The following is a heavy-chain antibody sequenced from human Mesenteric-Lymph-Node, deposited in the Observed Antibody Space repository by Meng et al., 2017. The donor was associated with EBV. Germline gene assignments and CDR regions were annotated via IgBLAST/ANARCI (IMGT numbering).Heavy chain of an antibody. D-gene: IGHD3-10*01. J-gene: IGHJ4*02. CDR2: IKQVGST. Sequence: VQLQRVGSRLLRSSETLSLTREGSGVSVGGYFWTWVRMAQGKWLEWIGEIKQVGSTTYNPSLRSRVTISVDTSKTQFSLEVTSVTAADTAVYYCARSGAIIGVQGAPDYWGQGTLVTVSS. V-gene: IGHV4-34*01. CDR3: ARSGAIIGVQGAPDY. CDR1: GVSVGGYF.